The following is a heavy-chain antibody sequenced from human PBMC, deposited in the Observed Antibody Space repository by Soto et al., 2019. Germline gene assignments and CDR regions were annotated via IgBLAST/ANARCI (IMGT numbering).Heavy chain of an antibody. D-gene: IGHD4-17*01. V-gene: IGHV3-72*01. CDR3: ARELMTTVTYFDY. Sequence: EVQLVESGGGLVQPGGSLRLSCVASGFTFSDHYMDWVRQAPGKGLEWVGRTRNKANSYTTEYAASVKGRFTISRDDSKNSLYLQMNSLKIEDTAVYYCARELMTTVTYFDYWGQGTLVTVSS. CDR2: TRNKANSYTT. CDR1: GFTFSDHY. J-gene: IGHJ4*02.